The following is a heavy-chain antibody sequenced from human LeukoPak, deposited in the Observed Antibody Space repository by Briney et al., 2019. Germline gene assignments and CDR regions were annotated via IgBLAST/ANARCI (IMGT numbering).Heavy chain of an antibody. V-gene: IGHV3-21*01. D-gene: IGHD3-10*01. CDR1: GFSFSSYS. CDR2: ISSTSDYI. Sequence: PGGSLRLSCAASGFSFSSYSMNWVRQAPGKGLAWVAAISSTSDYIYHADSVKGRFTISRDNADNTLYLDMNNLRAEDTAIYYCARTLGGYDSSGIDYWGQGTLVTVSS. CDR3: ARTLGGYDSSGIDY. J-gene: IGHJ4*01.